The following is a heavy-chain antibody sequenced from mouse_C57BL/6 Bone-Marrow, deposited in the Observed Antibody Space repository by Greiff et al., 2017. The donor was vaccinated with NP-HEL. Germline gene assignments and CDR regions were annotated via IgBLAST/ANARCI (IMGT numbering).Heavy chain of an antibody. CDR3: ARGPY. Sequence: VQLVESGAELVRPGASVKLSCKASGYTFTDYYINWVKQRPGQGLEWIARIYPGSGNTYYNEKFKGKATLTAEKSSSTAYMQLSSLTSEDSAVYFCARGPYWGQGTLVTVSA. CDR2: IYPGSGNT. V-gene: IGHV1-76*01. J-gene: IGHJ3*01. CDR1: GYTFTDYY.